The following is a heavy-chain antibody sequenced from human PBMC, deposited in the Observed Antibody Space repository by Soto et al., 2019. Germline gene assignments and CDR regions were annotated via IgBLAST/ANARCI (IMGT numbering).Heavy chain of an antibody. CDR3: ARAYCGGDCYSGGSPDPEDYFDY. J-gene: IGHJ4*02. V-gene: IGHV4-34*01. D-gene: IGHD2-21*02. CDR2: INHSGST. CDR1: GGSFSGYY. Sequence: PSETLSLTCAVYGGSFSGYYWSWIRQPPGKGLEWIGEINHSGSTNYNPSLKSRVTISVDTSKNQFSLKLSSVTAADTAVYYCARAYCGGDCYSGGSPDPEDYFDYWGQGTLVTVSS.